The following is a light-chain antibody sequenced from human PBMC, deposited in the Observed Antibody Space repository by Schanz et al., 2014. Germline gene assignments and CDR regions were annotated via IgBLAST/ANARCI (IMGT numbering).Light chain of an antibody. CDR3: QQYVRTP. CDR2: GAS. Sequence: EIVLTQSPGTLSLSPGERATLSCRASQSVSSNYLAWYQQKPGQSPRLLIYGASRRATGIPDRFSGSGSGTDFTLTISRLEPEDFAVHCCQQYVRTPFGQGARLEIK. V-gene: IGKV3-20*01. CDR1: QSVSSNY. J-gene: IGKJ5*01.